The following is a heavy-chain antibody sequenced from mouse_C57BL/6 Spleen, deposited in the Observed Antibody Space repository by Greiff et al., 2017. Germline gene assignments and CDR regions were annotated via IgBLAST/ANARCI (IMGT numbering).Heavy chain of an antibody. Sequence: VKLQQPGTELVKPGASVKLSCKASGYTFTSYWMHWVKQRPGQGLEWIGNINPSNGGTNYNEKFKSKATLTVDKSSSTAYMQLSSLKSEDSAVYYCARSGYYEYAPCAYWGQGTLVTVS. D-gene: IGHD2-4*01. V-gene: IGHV1-53*01. CDR1: GYTFTSYW. J-gene: IGHJ3*01. CDR2: INPSNGGT. CDR3: ARSGYYEYAPCAY.